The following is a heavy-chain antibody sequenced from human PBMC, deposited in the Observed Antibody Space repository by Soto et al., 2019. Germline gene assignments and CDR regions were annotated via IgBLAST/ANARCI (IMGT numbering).Heavy chain of an antibody. CDR1: GGSFSSTNSY. CDR3: ARHRSIATYSTVDV. Sequence: QLEESGPGLVKPSETLSLTCTVSGGSFSSTNSYWGWFRQPPGKGLEWIGTIFYRGTTYYHPSFNSRVTVSVDTSKNQFSLRLTSVTAADTAVYSCARHRSIATYSTVDVWGKGTTVTVS. CDR2: IFYRGTT. D-gene: IGHD2-15*01. V-gene: IGHV4-39*01. J-gene: IGHJ6*03.